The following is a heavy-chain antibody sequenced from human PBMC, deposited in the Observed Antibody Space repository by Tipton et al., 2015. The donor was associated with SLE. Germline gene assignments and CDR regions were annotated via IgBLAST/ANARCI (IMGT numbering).Heavy chain of an antibody. CDR2: TYYRSKWYS. Sequence: GLVKPSQTLSLTCAISGDSVSTNSAAWTWIRQSPSRGLEWLGRTYYRSKWYSDYAVSVKSRIIINPDTSKNQFSLQLNSVTAADTAVYYCARVQAYEGFDPWGQGTLVTVSS. CDR1: GDSVSTNSAA. CDR3: ARVQAYEGFDP. J-gene: IGHJ5*02. V-gene: IGHV6-1*01. D-gene: IGHD3-16*01.